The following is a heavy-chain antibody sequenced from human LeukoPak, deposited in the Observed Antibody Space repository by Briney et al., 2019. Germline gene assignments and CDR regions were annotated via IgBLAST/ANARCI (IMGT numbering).Heavy chain of an antibody. Sequence: PGGSLRLSCAASGFTFSTYWMNWFRQAPGKGLEWVANIDQHGSEENYVDSVKGRFAISRDNADNSLYLHMNSLRAEDTAVYYCARVIQRYSSSWYESENWFDPWGQGTLVTVSS. V-gene: IGHV3-7*03. CDR3: ARVIQRYSSSWYESENWFDP. D-gene: IGHD6-13*01. CDR2: IDQHGSEE. J-gene: IGHJ5*02. CDR1: GFTFSTYW.